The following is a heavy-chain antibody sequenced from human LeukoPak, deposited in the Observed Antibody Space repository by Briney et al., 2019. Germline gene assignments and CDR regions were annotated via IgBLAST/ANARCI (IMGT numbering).Heavy chain of an antibody. J-gene: IGHJ5*02. CDR1: GGTFSSYA. CDR3: ARSRIAAAANWFDP. CDR2: IIPIFGTA. D-gene: IGHD6-13*01. V-gene: IGHV1-69*01. Sequence: SVKVSCKASGGTFSSYAISWVRQAPGQGLEWMGGIIPIFGTANYAQKFQGRVTITADESTSTAYMELSSLRSEDTAVYYCARSRIAAAANWFDPWGQGSLVTVSS.